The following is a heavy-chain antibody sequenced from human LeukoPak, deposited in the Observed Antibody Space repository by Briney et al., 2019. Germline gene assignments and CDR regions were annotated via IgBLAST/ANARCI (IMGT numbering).Heavy chain of an antibody. D-gene: IGHD3-3*01. CDR3: LRLGSGDFDI. CDR2: INHSGIT. Sequence: PSETLSLTCALSGGSLSGYYWSWIRQPPGKGLEWIGEINHSGITNYNPSPKSRVTITLDTSKKQFSLKLRSVTAADTAGYYFLRLGSGDFDIWGGEPVVPVS. J-gene: IGHJ3*02. CDR1: GGSLSGYY. V-gene: IGHV4-34*03.